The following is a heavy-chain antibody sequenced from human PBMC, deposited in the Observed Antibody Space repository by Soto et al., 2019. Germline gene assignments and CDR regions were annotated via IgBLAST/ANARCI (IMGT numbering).Heavy chain of an antibody. Sequence: VGSLRLSCAASGFIFNSHDMYWVRQAPGKGLEWVSSISSSSSFIYYADSMKGRFTVSRDNAKNLLYLQMNSLRAEDTAVYYCARENSGWGLDYWGQGALVTVSS. CDR3: ARENSGWGLDY. V-gene: IGHV3-21*01. CDR1: GFIFNSHD. J-gene: IGHJ4*02. D-gene: IGHD5-12*01. CDR2: ISSSSSFI.